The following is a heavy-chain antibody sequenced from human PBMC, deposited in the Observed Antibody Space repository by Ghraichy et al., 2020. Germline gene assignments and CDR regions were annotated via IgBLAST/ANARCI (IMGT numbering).Heavy chain of an antibody. CDR1: GFTFSSYS. Sequence: GGSLRLSCAASGFTFSSYSMNWVRQAPGKGLEWVSYISSSSSTIYYADSVKGRFTISRDNAKNSLYLQMNSLRDEDTAVYYCAREMGITMVRGVIIPYDAFDIWGQGTMVTVSS. J-gene: IGHJ3*02. CDR3: AREMGITMVRGVIIPYDAFDI. V-gene: IGHV3-48*02. CDR2: ISSSSSTI. D-gene: IGHD3-10*01.